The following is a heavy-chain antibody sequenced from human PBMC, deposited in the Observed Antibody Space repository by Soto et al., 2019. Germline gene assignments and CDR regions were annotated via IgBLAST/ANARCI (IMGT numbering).Heavy chain of an antibody. CDR2: IRDGGEST. J-gene: IGHJ6*02. CDR1: GFTLRRHP. D-gene: IGHD3-3*01. V-gene: IGHV3-23*01. CDR3: AKVLYYDFSSFYYYGMDV. Sequence: EVQVLESGGGLVEGGGSLRLSCSVSGFTLRRHPMSRDRPASGKGTGAGLVIRDGGESTYNADSVEGRVTISRDNSKDTLFLQMNSLRADDTAKYHCAKVLYYDFSSFYYYGMDVWGQGTTVTVSS.